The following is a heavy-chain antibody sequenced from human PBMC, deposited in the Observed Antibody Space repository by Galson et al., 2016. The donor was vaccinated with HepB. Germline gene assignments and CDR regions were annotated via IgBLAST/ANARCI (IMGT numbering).Heavy chain of an antibody. D-gene: IGHD2-21*02. Sequence: SLRLSCAASGFTFRTYTMSWVRQAPGKGLEWVSGISGGGGSTYYADSVKGRLTISRDNPKNMVYLQIHSLRVEDTAVYFCAKDRCGGGGACSWSYFDLWGPGIQVTVSS. CDR1: GFTFRTYT. V-gene: IGHV3-23*01. CDR2: ISGGGGST. CDR3: AKDRCGGGGACSWSYFDL. J-gene: IGHJ4*02.